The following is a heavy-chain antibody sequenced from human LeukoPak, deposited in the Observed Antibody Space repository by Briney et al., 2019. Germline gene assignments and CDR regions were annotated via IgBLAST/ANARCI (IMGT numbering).Heavy chain of an antibody. V-gene: IGHV4-38-2*02. D-gene: IGHD2-15*01. CDR3: ARDRRGYCSGGSCFDDAFDI. CDR1: GYSISSGYY. Sequence: SETLSLTCTVSGYSISSGYYWGWIRQPPGKGLEWIGSIYHSGSTYYNPSLKSRVTISVDTSKNQFSLKLSSVTAADTAVYYCARDRRGYCSGGSCFDDAFDIWGQGTMVTVSS. J-gene: IGHJ3*02. CDR2: IYHSGST.